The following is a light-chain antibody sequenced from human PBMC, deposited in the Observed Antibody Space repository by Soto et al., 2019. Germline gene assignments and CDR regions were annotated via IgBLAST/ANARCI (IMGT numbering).Light chain of an antibody. V-gene: IGKV3-20*01. J-gene: IGKJ3*01. CDR3: QQYGGSPFT. CDR1: QSFSTSY. CDR2: NTF. Sequence: EIVLTQSPGTLSLSPGARATLSCRASQSFSTSYLAWYQHKPGQAPRLLIYNTFTRATGIPDRFSGSGSGTDCTLTISRLAPEDFAVYYCQQYGGSPFTFGPGTKVDIK.